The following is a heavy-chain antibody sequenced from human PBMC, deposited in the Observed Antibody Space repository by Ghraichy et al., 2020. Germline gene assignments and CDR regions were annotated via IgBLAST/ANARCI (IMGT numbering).Heavy chain of an antibody. D-gene: IGHD7-27*01. CDR3: ARTKLGGLCYFDY. J-gene: IGHJ4*02. V-gene: IGHV4-34*01. Sequence: SETLSLTCAVYGSSFSAYYWTWIRQPPGQGLEWIGEIYYSGSTNYNPSLKSRVTISVDTSKNQFSLKLSSVTAADTAVYYCARTKLGGLCYFDYGGQGTLVTVSS. CDR2: IYYSGST. CDR1: GSSFSAYY.